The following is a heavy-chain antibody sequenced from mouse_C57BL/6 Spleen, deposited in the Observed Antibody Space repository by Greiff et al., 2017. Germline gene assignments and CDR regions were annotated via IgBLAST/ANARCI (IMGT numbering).Heavy chain of an antibody. V-gene: IGHV1-64*01. Sequence: VQLQQPGAELVKPGASVKLSCKASGYTFTSYWMHWVKQRPGQGLEWIGMIHPNSGSTNYNEKFKSKATLTVDKSSSTAYMQLSSLTSEDSAVYYCARKVGDYPYAMDYWGQGTSVTVSS. CDR1: GYTFTSYW. CDR2: IHPNSGST. D-gene: IGHD2-4*01. J-gene: IGHJ4*01. CDR3: ARKVGDYPYAMDY.